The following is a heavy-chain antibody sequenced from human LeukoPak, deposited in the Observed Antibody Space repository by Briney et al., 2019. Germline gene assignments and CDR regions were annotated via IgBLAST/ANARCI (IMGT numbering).Heavy chain of an antibody. CDR3: ARDSSSSSWYGHYYYYMDA. J-gene: IGHJ6*03. V-gene: IGHV1-2*02. CDR2: INPNSGGT. Sequence: ASVKVSCKASGYTFTGYYMHWVRQAPGQGLEWMGWINPNSGGTNYAQKFQGRVTMTRDTSISTAYMELSRLRSDDTAVYYCARDSSSSSWYGHYYYYMDAWGKGTTVTVSS. D-gene: IGHD6-13*01. CDR1: GYTFTGYY.